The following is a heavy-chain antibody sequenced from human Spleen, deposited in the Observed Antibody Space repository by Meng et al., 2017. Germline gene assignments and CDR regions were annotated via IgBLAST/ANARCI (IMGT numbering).Heavy chain of an antibody. D-gene: IGHD3-22*01. V-gene: IGHV3-30-3*01. CDR1: GFTLTTYA. CDR3: AREGAQMYHYDSGGYFFDY. CDR2: LTDDGNYK. J-gene: IGHJ4*02. Sequence: GGSLRLSCAVSGFTLTTYAMHWVRQSPGKGLEWVAVLTDDGNYKYYADSVRGRFTIYRDNSRNLFLQMNSLGPEDTAVYYCAREGAQMYHYDSGGYFFDYWGQGTRVTVSS.